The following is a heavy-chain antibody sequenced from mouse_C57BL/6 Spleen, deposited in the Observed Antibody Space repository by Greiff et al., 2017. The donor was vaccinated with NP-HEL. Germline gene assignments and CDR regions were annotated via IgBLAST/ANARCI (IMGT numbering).Heavy chain of an antibody. J-gene: IGHJ1*03. V-gene: IGHV1-80*01. Sequence: VQLQESGAELVKPGASVKISCKASGYAFSSYWMNWVKQRPGKGLEWIGQIYPGDGDTNYNGKFKGKATLTADKSSSTAYMQLSSLTSEDSAVYFCARGGLRGYFDVWGTGTTVTVSS. D-gene: IGHD2-4*01. CDR2: IYPGDGDT. CDR3: ARGGLRGYFDV. CDR1: GYAFSSYW.